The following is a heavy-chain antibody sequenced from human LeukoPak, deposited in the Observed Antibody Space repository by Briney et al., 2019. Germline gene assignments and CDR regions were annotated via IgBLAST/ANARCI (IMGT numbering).Heavy chain of an antibody. Sequence: PGGSLRLSCAASGFTFSSYEMNWVRQAPGKGLEWVSYISSSGSTIYYADSVKGRFTISRNNADNSLYLQMNSLRAEDTAVYYCARDATRGGDFDSWGQGTLVTVSS. D-gene: IGHD2-15*01. J-gene: IGHJ4*02. CDR3: ARDATRGGDFDS. V-gene: IGHV3-48*03. CDR1: GFTFSSYE. CDR2: ISSSGSTI.